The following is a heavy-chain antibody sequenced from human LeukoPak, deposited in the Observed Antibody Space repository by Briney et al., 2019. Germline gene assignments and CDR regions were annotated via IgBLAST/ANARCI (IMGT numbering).Heavy chain of an antibody. Sequence: PGGSLRLSCAASGFTFSSYSMNWVRQAPGKGLEWVSYISGSSSMIYYADSVKGRFTISRDNSKNTLYLQINSLRAEDTAVFYCAKDSSGWFRKLDYWGQGALVTVSS. D-gene: IGHD6-19*01. CDR1: GFTFSSYS. J-gene: IGHJ4*02. V-gene: IGHV3-48*01. CDR2: ISGSSSMI. CDR3: AKDSSGWFRKLDY.